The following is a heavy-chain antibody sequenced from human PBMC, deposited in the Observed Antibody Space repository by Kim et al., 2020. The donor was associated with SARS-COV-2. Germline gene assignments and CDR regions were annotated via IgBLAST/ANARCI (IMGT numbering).Heavy chain of an antibody. D-gene: IGHD1-26*01. V-gene: IGHV4-39*01. J-gene: IGHJ4*02. Sequence: LKSRVTISVDTSKNQFSLKLSSVTAADTAVYYCARPIFDGRRVSVGAIHYWGQGTLVTVSS. CDR3: ARPIFDGRRVSVGAIHY.